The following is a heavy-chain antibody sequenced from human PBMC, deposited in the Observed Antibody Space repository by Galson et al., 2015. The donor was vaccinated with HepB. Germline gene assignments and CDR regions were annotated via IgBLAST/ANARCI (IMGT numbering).Heavy chain of an antibody. D-gene: IGHD1-1*01. CDR1: GFTFSSYW. CDR2: INSDGSST. V-gene: IGHV3-74*01. Sequence: SLRLSCAASGFTFSSYWMHWVRQAPGKGLVWVSRINSDGSSTSYADSVKGRVTISRDNAKNTLYLRMNSLRAEDTAVYYCARVKRGNYYYYGMDVWGQGTTVTVSS. CDR3: ARVKRGNYYYYGMDV. J-gene: IGHJ6*02.